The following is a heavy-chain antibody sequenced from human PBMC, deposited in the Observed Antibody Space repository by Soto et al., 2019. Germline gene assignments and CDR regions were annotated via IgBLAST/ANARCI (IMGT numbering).Heavy chain of an antibody. V-gene: IGHV1-2*02. CDR2: INTNSGCT. J-gene: IGHJ6*01. Sequence: ASVKVSCKSSGYTFTGYYMHWVRQAPGQGLEWMGWINTNSGCTNYAQKFQGRVTMTRDTSISTAYMELSRLRSDDTAVYNCARDCIGGRCWYYGLEDWGQGRMVTV. CDR3: ARDCIGGRCWYYGLED. D-gene: IGHD2-15*01. CDR1: GYTFTGYY.